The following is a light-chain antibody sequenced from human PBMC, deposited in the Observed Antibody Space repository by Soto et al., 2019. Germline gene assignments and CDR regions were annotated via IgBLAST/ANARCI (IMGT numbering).Light chain of an antibody. CDR2: EVG. CDR3: SSYTSSNSGV. J-gene: IGLJ2*01. V-gene: IGLV2-14*01. CDR1: SSDIGTYIY. Sequence: QSAMTQPASVSGSPGQSITISCTGTSSDIGTYIYVSWYLQHPGKAPKLLIYEVGNRPSGVSNRFSGSKSGNTASLTISGLQAEDEADYYCSSYTSSNSGVFGGGTKLTVL.